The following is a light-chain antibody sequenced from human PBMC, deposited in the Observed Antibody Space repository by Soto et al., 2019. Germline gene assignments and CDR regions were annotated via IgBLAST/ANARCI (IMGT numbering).Light chain of an antibody. CDR3: SSYAGNSNYV. Sequence: QSALTQPPSASGSPGQSVTISCTGTSSDVGAYKFASWYQQNPGKAPKLIIYDVTKRPTGVPDRFSGSKSGNTASLTVSGLQAEDEADYYCSSYAGNSNYVFGSGTKVTVL. J-gene: IGLJ1*01. CDR2: DVT. V-gene: IGLV2-8*01. CDR1: SSDVGAYKF.